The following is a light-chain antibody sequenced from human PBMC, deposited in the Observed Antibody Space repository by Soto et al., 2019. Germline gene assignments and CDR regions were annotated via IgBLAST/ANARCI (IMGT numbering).Light chain of an antibody. CDR3: HQYNNWPRT. CDR2: GAS. V-gene: IGKV3-15*01. J-gene: IGKJ2*01. Sequence: EIVMTQSPATLSVSPGERATLSCRASQSVSSNLAWYQQKPGQAPRLLIYGASTRATDIPARFSGSGSGTEFTLTISSLQSEDFAVYYCHQYNNWPRTFGQGTKLGIQ. CDR1: QSVSSN.